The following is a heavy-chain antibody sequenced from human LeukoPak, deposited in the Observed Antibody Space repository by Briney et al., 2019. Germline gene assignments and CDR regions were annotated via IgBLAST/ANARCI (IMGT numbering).Heavy chain of an antibody. V-gene: IGHV3-23*01. CDR1: GFTFNNYA. J-gene: IGHJ5*01. CDR2: ISDSGDTT. D-gene: IGHD2-2*01. CDR3: AKEPREYCSSTSCPNWFDS. Sequence: GGSLRLSCAASGFTFNNYAMSWVRQAPGKGLEWVSAISDSGDTTYYADSVKGRFTISRDNSENTLFLQMNSLRAEDTAVYYCAKEPREYCSSTSCPNWFDSWGQGTLVTVSS.